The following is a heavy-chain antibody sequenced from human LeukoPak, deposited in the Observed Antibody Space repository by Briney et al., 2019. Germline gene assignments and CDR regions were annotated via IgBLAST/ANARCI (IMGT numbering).Heavy chain of an antibody. Sequence: GGSLRLSCAASGFTFSSYGMHWVRQAPGKGLEWVAVIWYDGSNKYYADSVKGRFTTSRDNSKNTLFLQMNSLRAEDTAVYYCAREGKYSYGPFDYWGQGTLVTVSS. D-gene: IGHD5-18*01. CDR3: AREGKYSYGPFDY. CDR1: GFTFSSYG. J-gene: IGHJ4*02. CDR2: IWYDGSNK. V-gene: IGHV3-33*01.